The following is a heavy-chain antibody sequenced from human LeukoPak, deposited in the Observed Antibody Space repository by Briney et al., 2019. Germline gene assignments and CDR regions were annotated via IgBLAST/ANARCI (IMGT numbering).Heavy chain of an antibody. J-gene: IGHJ5*02. V-gene: IGHV4-59*01. CDR3: ARSHYYDSSGYSS. D-gene: IGHD3-22*01. Sequence: SETLSLTCTVSGGSISSYYWSWIRQPSGKGLEWIGYIYYSGSTNYNPSLKSRVTISVDTSKNQFSLKLSSVTAADTAVYYCARSHYYDSSGYSSWGQGTLVTVSS. CDR1: GGSISSYY. CDR2: IYYSGST.